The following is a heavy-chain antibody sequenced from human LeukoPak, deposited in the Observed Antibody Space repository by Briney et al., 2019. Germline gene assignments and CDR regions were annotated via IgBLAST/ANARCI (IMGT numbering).Heavy chain of an antibody. CDR3: ARPVLRYFDWLLPLDAFDI. D-gene: IGHD3-9*01. Sequence: SETLSLTCTVSGGSISSSSYYWGWIRQPPGKGLEWIGSIYYSGSTYYNPSLKSRVTISVDTSKNQFSLKLSSVTAADTAVYYCARPVLRYFDWLLPLDAFDIWGQGTMVTVSS. V-gene: IGHV4-39*01. CDR1: GGSISSSSYY. J-gene: IGHJ3*02. CDR2: IYYSGST.